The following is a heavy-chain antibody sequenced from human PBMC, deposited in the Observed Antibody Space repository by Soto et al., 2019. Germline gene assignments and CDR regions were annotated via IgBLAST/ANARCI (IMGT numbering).Heavy chain of an antibody. V-gene: IGHV1-69*02. CDR3: ASDDYDYIWGSPTFDY. CDR2: IIPILGIA. J-gene: IGHJ4*02. Sequence: SVKVSCKASGGTFSSYTISWVRQAPGQGLEWMGRIIPILGIANYAQKFQGRVTITADKSTSTAYMELSSLRSEDTAVYYCASDDYDYIWGSPTFDYWGQGTLVTVSS. CDR1: GGTFSSYT. D-gene: IGHD3-16*01.